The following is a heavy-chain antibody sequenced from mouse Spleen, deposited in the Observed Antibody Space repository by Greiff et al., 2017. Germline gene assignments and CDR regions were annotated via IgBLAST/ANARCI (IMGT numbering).Heavy chain of an antibody. D-gene: IGHD4-1*01. CDR3: ATLANWGGYAMDY. J-gene: IGHJ4*01. V-gene: IGHV1-74*01. Sequence: VKLQQPGAELVKPGASVKVSCKASGYTFTSYWMHWVKQRPGQGLEWIGRIHPSDSDTNYNQKFKGKATLTVDKSSSTAYMQLSSLTSEDSAVYYCATLANWGGYAMDYWGQGTSVTVSS. CDR1: GYTFTSYW. CDR2: IHPSDSDT.